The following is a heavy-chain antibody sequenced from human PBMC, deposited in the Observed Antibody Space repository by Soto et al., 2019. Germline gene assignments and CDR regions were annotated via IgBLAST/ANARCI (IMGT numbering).Heavy chain of an antibody. CDR2: IIPIFGTA. J-gene: IGHJ3*02. D-gene: IGHD5-12*01. CDR1: GGTFSSYA. V-gene: IGHV1-69*13. Sequence: SVKVSCKASGGTFSSYAISWVRQAPGQGLEWMGGIIPIFGTANYAQKFQGRVTITADEFTSTAYMELSSLRSEDTAVYYCARDAKEMATITVAAFDIWGQGTMVTVSS. CDR3: ARDAKEMATITVAAFDI.